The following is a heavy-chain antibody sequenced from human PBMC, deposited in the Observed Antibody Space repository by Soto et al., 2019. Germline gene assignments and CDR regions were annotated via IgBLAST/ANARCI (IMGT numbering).Heavy chain of an antibody. CDR2: ISGSGGST. V-gene: IGHV3-23*01. D-gene: IGHD6-13*01. CDR3: AKGVSSSWFDYYYYYMDV. CDR1: GFTFSSYA. J-gene: IGHJ6*03. Sequence: GGSLRLSCAASGFTFSSYAMSWVRQAPGKGLEWVSAISGSGGSTYYADSVKGRFTISRDNSKNTLYLQMNSLRAEDTAVYYCAKGVSSSWFDYYYYYMDVWGKGTTVTVSS.